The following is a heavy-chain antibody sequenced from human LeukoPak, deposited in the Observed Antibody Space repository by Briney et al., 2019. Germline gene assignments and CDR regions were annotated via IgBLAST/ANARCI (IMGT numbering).Heavy chain of an antibody. Sequence: ASVKVSCKASGYTFTGYYMHWVRQAPGQGLEWMGWINPNSGGTNYAQKFQGRVTMTRDTSTSTVYMELSSLRSEDTAVYYCASGSVYGMDVWGQGTTVTVSS. J-gene: IGHJ6*02. CDR2: INPNSGGT. CDR1: GYTFTGYY. V-gene: IGHV1-2*02. CDR3: ASGSVYGMDV. D-gene: IGHD5-12*01.